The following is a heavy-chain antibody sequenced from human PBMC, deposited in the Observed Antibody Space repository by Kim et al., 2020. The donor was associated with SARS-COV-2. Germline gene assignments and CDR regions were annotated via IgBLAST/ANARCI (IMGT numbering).Heavy chain of an antibody. CDR1: GFTFSSYA. V-gene: IGHV3-23*01. CDR3: AKAGSWYCRGGTCYGYYYYAMDV. D-gene: IGHD2-15*01. J-gene: IGHJ6*02. Sequence: GGSLRLSCAASGFTFSSYAMSWVRQAPGKGLEWVSAISGSGGDTYYADSVKGRFTISRDNSKNTLYLQMNSLRAEDTAVYYCAKAGSWYCRGGTCYGYYYYAMDVWGQGTTVTVSS. CDR2: ISGSGGDT.